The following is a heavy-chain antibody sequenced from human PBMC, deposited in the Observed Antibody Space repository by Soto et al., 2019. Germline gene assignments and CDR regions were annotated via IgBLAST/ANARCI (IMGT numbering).Heavy chain of an antibody. D-gene: IGHD1-1*01. CDR3: ASQKTVIRGPLSSNWFDP. Sequence: PGESLKISCKGYGYTFTDYWIGWVRQMPGKGLELIGLIYPGDSDTRYSPSFQGRVTISADKSISTAFLRWSSLRASDTAMYYCASQKTVIRGPLSSNWFDPWGQGTLVTVSS. CDR1: GYTFTDYW. J-gene: IGHJ5*02. V-gene: IGHV5-51*01. CDR2: IYPGDSDT.